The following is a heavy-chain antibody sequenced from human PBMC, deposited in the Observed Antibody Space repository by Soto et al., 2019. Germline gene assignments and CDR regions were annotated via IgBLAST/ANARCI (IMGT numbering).Heavy chain of an antibody. CDR2: IYTGGNT. D-gene: IGHD3-10*01. V-gene: IGHV3-53*01. J-gene: IGHJ6*01. Sequence: XVSLRLSCSAACFTVTSYYMSWVRQAPGKGLDWVSLIYTGGNTNYADSVKGRFTISRDSSKNTLYLQMNSLRADDTAVYYCARDYYSGSGNYYRPDYYQYGMDVWGQGTTVTVSS. CDR3: ARDYYSGSGNYYRPDYYQYGMDV. CDR1: CFTVTSYY.